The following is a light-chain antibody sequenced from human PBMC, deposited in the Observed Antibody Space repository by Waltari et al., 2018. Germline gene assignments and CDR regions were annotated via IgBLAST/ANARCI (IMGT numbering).Light chain of an antibody. CDR2: GAS. J-gene: IGKJ1*01. CDR1: QSVSSN. CDR3: QQYNNWPPWT. Sequence: EIAMTQSPATLSVSPAERATLSCRASQSVSSNLAWYQQKPGQAPRLLIYGASTRATGIPARCSGSGSGTEFTLTISSLQSEDFAVYYCQQYNNWPPWTFGQGTKVEIK. V-gene: IGKV3-15*01.